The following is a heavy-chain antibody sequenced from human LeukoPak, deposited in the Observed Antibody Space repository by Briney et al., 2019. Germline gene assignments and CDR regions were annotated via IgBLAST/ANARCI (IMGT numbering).Heavy chain of an antibody. J-gene: IGHJ3*02. CDR2: ISSSSSTI. CDR3: AREPHARLQVAFDI. CDR1: GFTFSSYS. V-gene: IGHV3-48*01. Sequence: RGSLRLSCAASGFTFSSYSMNWVRQAPGKGLEWVSYISSSSSTIYYADSVKGRFTISRDNAKNSLYLQMNSLRAEDTAVYYCAREPHARLQVAFDIWGQGTMVTVSS. D-gene: IGHD5-24*01.